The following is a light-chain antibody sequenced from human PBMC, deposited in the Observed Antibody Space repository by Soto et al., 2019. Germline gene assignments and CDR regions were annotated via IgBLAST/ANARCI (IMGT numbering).Light chain of an antibody. Sequence: QSALTQPPSASGSPGQSVTISCTGVSSDIDVYTFVSWYQRRPDRAPKLMIYEVNKRPSGAPDRFSGSRSGNTASLTVAGLQADDEAEYYCSAYTGINILRVFGGGTKLTVL. V-gene: IGLV2-8*01. CDR1: SSDIDVYTF. CDR3: SAYTGINILRV. CDR2: EVN. J-gene: IGLJ3*02.